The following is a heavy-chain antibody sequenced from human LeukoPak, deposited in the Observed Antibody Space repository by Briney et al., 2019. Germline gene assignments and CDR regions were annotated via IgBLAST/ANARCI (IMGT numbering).Heavy chain of an antibody. CDR1: GDSISSSTYY. CDR3: TREVIAAHNWFDP. J-gene: IGHJ5*02. CDR2: IYYSGST. Sequence: PSETLSLTCTVSGDSISSSTYYWGWIRQPPGKGLEWIGSIYYSGSTYYNPSLKSRVTISMDTSKNQFSLRLSSVTAADTAMYYCTREVIAAHNWFDPWGQGTLVTVSS. V-gene: IGHV4-39*02. D-gene: IGHD6-6*01.